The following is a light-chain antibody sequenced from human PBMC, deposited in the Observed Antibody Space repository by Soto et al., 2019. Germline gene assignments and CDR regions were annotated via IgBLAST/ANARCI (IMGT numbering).Light chain of an antibody. CDR1: SSNIGNNY. V-gene: IGLV1-51*01. CDR3: ATWDGRLPGEV. J-gene: IGLJ2*01. Sequence: QSVLTQSPSVSAAPGQKVTISCSGSSSNIGNNYVSWYQQLPGTAPKLLIDDNNKRPSGIPDRFSGSKSGTSGTLDLTGLQTGDESDYYCATWDGRLPGEVFGGGTKLTVL. CDR2: DNN.